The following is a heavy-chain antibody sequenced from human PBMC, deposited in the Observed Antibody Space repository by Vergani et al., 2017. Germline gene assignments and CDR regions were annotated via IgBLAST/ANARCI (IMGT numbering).Heavy chain of an antibody. Sequence: QEQLVQSGSELKKPGASVKVSCKASGYSFNNYAIHWVRQAPGQGLEWMGWINPTTGNPTYARAFTGRFVFSLDTSISTAYLQIGSLKAEDTAVYFCARAKRGRLAVCATDSWGQGTLLTVSS. D-gene: IGHD6-19*01. V-gene: IGHV7-4-1*01. CDR2: INPTTGNP. CDR1: GYSFNNYA. J-gene: IGHJ4*02. CDR3: ARAKRGRLAVCATDS.